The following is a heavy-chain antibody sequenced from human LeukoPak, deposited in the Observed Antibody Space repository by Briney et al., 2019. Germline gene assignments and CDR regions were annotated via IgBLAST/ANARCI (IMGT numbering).Heavy chain of an antibody. J-gene: IGHJ4*02. CDR3: ARRYCSGGSCYAYDC. V-gene: IGHV4-34*01. CDR1: GGSISDNY. Sequence: SETLSLTCTVSGGSISDNYWSWIRQPPGKGLEWIGEINHSGSTNYNPSLKSRVTISVDTSKNQFSLKLSSVTAADTAVYYCARRYCSGGSCYAYDCWGQGTLVTVSS. CDR2: INHSGST. D-gene: IGHD2-15*01.